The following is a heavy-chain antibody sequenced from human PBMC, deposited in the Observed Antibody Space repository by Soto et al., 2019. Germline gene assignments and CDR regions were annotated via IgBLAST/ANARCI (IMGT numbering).Heavy chain of an antibody. CDR1: GYSFTSYW. V-gene: IGHV5-51*01. D-gene: IGHD2-8*01. CDR3: ARLLYANYYYYGMDV. Sequence: ESLKISCKGSGYSFTSYWIGWVRQMPGKGLEWMGIIYPGDSDTRYSPSFQGQVTISADKSISTAYLQWSSLKASDTAMYYCARLLYANYYYYGMDVWGQGTTVTVSS. CDR2: IYPGDSDT. J-gene: IGHJ6*02.